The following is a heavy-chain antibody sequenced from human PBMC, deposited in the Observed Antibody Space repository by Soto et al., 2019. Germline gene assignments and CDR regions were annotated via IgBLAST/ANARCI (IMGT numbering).Heavy chain of an antibody. Sequence: ETLSLTCTVSGGSISSYYWSWIRQPPGKGLEWIGYIYYSGSTNYNPSLKSRVTISVDTSKNHFSLKLSSVTAADTAVYYCARLYYDSSGYYSGGSIDYWGQGTLVTVSS. CDR2: IYYSGST. CDR3: ARLYYDSSGYYSGGSIDY. J-gene: IGHJ4*02. V-gene: IGHV4-59*01. CDR1: GGSISSYY. D-gene: IGHD3-22*01.